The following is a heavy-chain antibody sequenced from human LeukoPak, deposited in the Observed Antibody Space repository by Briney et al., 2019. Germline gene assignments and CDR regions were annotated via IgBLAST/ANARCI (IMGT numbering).Heavy chain of an antibody. CDR2: INPNSGGT. CDR3: ARGTTMVRGVIEDNNWFDP. J-gene: IGHJ5*02. D-gene: IGHD3-10*01. V-gene: IGHV1-2*02. Sequence: GASVKVSCKATGYTFTGYYMHWVRQAPGQGLEWMGWINPNSGGTNYAQKFQGRVTMTRDTSISTAYMELSRLRSDDTAVYYCARGTTMVRGVIEDNNWFDPWGQGTLVTVSS. CDR1: GYTFTGYY.